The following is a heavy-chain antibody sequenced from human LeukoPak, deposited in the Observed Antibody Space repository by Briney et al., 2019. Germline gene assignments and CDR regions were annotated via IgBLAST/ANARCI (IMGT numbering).Heavy chain of an antibody. D-gene: IGHD3-3*01. CDR1: GGSFSGYY. V-gene: IGHV4-34*01. Sequence: SETLSLTCAVYGGSFSGYYWSWIRQPPGKGLEWIGEINHSGSTNYNPSLKSRVTISVDTPKNQFSLKLSSVTAADTAVYYCARGRAYYDFWSGYYPRWFDPWGQGTLVTVPS. J-gene: IGHJ5*02. CDR2: INHSGST. CDR3: ARGRAYYDFWSGYYPRWFDP.